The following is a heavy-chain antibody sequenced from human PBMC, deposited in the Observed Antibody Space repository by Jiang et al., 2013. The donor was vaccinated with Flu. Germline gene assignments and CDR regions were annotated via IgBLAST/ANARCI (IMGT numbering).Heavy chain of an antibody. Sequence: GSGLVKPSQTLSLTCTVSGGSISSGGYYWSWIRQHPGKGLEWIGYIYYSGSTYYNPSLKSRVTISVDTSKNQFSLKLSSVTAADTAVYYCARVGCTGGVCSGGNWFDPWGPGNPGHRLL. D-gene: IGHD2-8*02. V-gene: IGHV4-31*03. CDR3: ARVGCTGGVCSGGNWFDP. CDR1: GGSISSGGYY. CDR2: IYYSGST. J-gene: IGHJ5*02.